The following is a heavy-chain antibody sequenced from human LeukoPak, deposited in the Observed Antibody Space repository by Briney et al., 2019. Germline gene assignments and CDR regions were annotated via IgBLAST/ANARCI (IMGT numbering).Heavy chain of an antibody. D-gene: IGHD1-26*01. J-gene: IGHJ2*01. Sequence: ASVKVSCKVSGYTLTELSMHWVRQAPGKGLEWMGGFDPEDGETIYAQKFQGRVTMTEDTSTDTAYMELSSLRPEDTAVYYCATFSRGSSTWYFDLWGRGTLVTVSS. V-gene: IGHV1-24*01. CDR2: FDPEDGET. CDR3: ATFSRGSSTWYFDL. CDR1: GYTLTELS.